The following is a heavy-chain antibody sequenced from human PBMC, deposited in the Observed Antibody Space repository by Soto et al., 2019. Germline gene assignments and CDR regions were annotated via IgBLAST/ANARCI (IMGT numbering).Heavy chain of an antibody. D-gene: IGHD4-17*01. Sequence: QVQLVQSGAEVKKPGSSVKVSCKASGGTFSSYTISWVRQAPGQGLEWMGRIIPILGIANYAQKFQGRVTITADKSTSTAYMELSSLRSEDTAVYYCARVGHTVTQDWYFDLWGRGTLATVSS. V-gene: IGHV1-69*02. J-gene: IGHJ2*01. CDR3: ARVGHTVTQDWYFDL. CDR1: GGTFSSYT. CDR2: IIPILGIA.